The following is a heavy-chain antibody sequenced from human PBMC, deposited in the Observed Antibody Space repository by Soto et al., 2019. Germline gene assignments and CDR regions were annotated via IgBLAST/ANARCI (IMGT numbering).Heavy chain of an antibody. CDR1: GGTFSSYA. CDR3: ATLQVDYGDPNKESYYYGMDV. Sequence: GASVKVSCKASGGTFSSYAISWVRQAPGQGLEWMGGIIPIFGTANYAQKFQGRVTITADESTSTAYMELSSLRSEDTAVYYCATLQVDYGDPNKESYYYGMDVWGQGTTVTVSS. V-gene: IGHV1-69*13. D-gene: IGHD4-17*01. CDR2: IIPIFGTA. J-gene: IGHJ6*02.